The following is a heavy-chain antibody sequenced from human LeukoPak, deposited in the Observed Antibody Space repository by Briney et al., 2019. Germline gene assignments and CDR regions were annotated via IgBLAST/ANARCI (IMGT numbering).Heavy chain of an antibody. J-gene: IGHJ3*02. CDR3: ASLYDYGDYVLDMDAFDI. Sequence: GGSLRLSCAASGFTFSSYGMHWVRQAPGKGLEWGAVIWYDGSNKYYADSVKGRFTISRDNSKNTLYLQMNSLRAEDTAVYYCASLYDYGDYVLDMDAFDIWGQGTMVTVSS. CDR1: GFTFSSYG. D-gene: IGHD4-17*01. V-gene: IGHV3-33*01. CDR2: IWYDGSNK.